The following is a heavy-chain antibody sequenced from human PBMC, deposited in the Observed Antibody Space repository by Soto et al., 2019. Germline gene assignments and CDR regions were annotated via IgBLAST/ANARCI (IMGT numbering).Heavy chain of an antibody. CDR3: ARSAAGPFSYFHH. V-gene: IGHV4-39*01. D-gene: IGHD6-13*01. CDR1: AGSLSSNRYY. J-gene: IGHJ1*01. CDR2: IYYSANT. Sequence: PPQTLSLTCSVSAGSLSSNRYYCCRIRQPPGKGLEWSGSIYYSANTYYNPSLKSRVAISVDTSKNQFSLQVRSVTATDTAVYYCARSAAGPFSYFHHWGQGTLVTVS.